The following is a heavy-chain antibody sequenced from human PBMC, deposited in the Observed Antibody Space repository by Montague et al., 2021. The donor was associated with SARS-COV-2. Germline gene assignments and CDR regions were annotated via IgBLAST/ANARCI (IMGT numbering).Heavy chain of an antibody. D-gene: IGHD3-10*02. V-gene: IGHV3-74*01. J-gene: IGHJ5*02. Sequence: SLRLSCAASGFTVSNNWMHWVRQAPGKGLAWVSRIADYGDKTDYADSVKGRSTTSRDNAKNALYPQMNSLRVDDTAVYYCVRDMFGPNDHWGQGTLVTVSS. CDR2: IADYGDKT. CDR3: VRDMFGPNDH. CDR1: GFTVSNNW.